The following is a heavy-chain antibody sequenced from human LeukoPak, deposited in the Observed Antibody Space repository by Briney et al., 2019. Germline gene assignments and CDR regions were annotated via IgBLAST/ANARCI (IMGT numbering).Heavy chain of an antibody. Sequence: GASVKVSCKASGGTFSSYAISWVRQAPGQGLEWMGGIIPIFGTANYAQKFQGRVTITADESTSTAYTELSSLRSEDTAVYYCASRWLRRLYYFDYWGQGTLVTVSS. CDR3: ASRWLRRLYYFDY. V-gene: IGHV1-69*13. CDR2: IIPIFGTA. CDR1: GGTFSSYA. D-gene: IGHD5-12*01. J-gene: IGHJ4*02.